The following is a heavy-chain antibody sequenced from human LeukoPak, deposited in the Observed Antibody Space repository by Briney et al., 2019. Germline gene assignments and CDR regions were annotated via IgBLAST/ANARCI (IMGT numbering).Heavy chain of an antibody. CDR1: GYTFTSYG. Sequence: GASVKVSCKASGYTFTSYGISWLRQAPGQGLEWMGWISAYNGNTNYRQKLQGRVTMTTDTFTGTAYMDLRSLRSDDTAIYYCARDSPDGSGTYYNDSPDYWGQGTLVTVSS. V-gene: IGHV1-18*01. CDR2: ISAYNGNT. CDR3: ARDSPDGSGTYYNDSPDY. J-gene: IGHJ4*02. D-gene: IGHD3-10*01.